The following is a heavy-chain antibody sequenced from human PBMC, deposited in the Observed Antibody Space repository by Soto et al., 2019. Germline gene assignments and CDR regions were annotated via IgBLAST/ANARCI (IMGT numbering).Heavy chain of an antibody. V-gene: IGHV4-30-2*01. D-gene: IGHD3-3*01. J-gene: IGHJ6*02. CDR3: ARGLSWSGYYSTYCMDV. Sequence: TLSLTCAVSGGSISSGGYSWRWIRQPPGKGLEWIGYIYHSGSTYYNPSLKSRVTISVDRSKNQFSLKLSSVTAADTAVYYCARGLSWSGYYSTYCMDVCGQGTTVTVSS. CDR2: IYHSGST. CDR1: GGSISSGGYS.